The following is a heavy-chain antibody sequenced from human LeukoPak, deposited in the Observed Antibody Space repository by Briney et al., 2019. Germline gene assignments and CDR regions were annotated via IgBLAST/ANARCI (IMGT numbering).Heavy chain of an antibody. CDR3: ARDLYYYDSSGYYFDY. J-gene: IGHJ4*02. D-gene: IGHD3-22*01. CDR2: IYTSGST. Sequence: PSETLSLTCTVSGGSISSYYWSWIRQPAGKGLEWIGRIYTSGSTNYNPSLKSRVTMSVDTSKNQFSLKLRSVTAADTAVYYCARDLYYYDSSGYYFDYWGQGTLVTVSS. V-gene: IGHV4-4*07. CDR1: GGSISSYY.